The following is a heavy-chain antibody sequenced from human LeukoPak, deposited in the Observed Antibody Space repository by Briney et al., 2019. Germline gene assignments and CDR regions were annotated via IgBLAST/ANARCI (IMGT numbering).Heavy chain of an antibody. V-gene: IGHV1-18*01. CDR2: ISAYNGNT. D-gene: IGHD5-12*01. J-gene: IGHJ6*02. CDR3: ARDPSGGSALYYYYYYGMDV. CDR1: GYTFTSYG. Sequence: ASVKVSCKASGYTFTSYGISWVRQAPGQGPEWMGWISAYNGNTNYAQKLQGRVTMTTDTSTSTAYMELRSLRSDDTAVYYCARDPSGGSALYYYYYYGMDVWGQGTTVTVSS.